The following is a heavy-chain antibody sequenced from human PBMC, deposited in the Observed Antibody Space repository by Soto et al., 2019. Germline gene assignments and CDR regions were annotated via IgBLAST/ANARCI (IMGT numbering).Heavy chain of an antibody. CDR3: AXDXXXXDXXXXXXXXXXI. CDR1: GFTFSSYG. Sequence: QVQLVESGGGVVQPGRSLRLSCAASGFTFSSYGMHWVRQAPGKGLEWVAVISYDGSNKYYADSVKGRFTISRDNSKNTLYLQMNSLRAEDTAVYYCAXDXXXXDXXXXXXXXXXIXGXXTMVTVSS. CDR2: ISYDGSNK. V-gene: IGHV3-30*03. J-gene: IGHJ3*02.